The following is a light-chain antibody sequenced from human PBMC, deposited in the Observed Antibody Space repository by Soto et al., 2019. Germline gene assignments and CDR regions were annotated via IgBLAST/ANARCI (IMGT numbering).Light chain of an antibody. CDR3: LERSYWPRTT. V-gene: IGKV3-11*01. CDR1: QSVSSY. Sequence: IAVSHPAASVSVSRGERATLSCRASQSVSSYLAWYQQKPGQAPRLLIYGTSTRATGIPARFSGSGSGTDFTLTISRLEPEDFAVYYCLERSYWPRTTSCQGTLPAIK. J-gene: IGKJ5*01. CDR2: GTS.